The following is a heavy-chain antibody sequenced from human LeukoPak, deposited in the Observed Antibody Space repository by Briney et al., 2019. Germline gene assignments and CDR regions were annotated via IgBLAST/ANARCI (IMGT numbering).Heavy chain of an antibody. D-gene: IGHD3-3*01. CDR1: GFTFDDYA. CDR3: AKDGEATIFGAYYYYGMDV. V-gene: IGHV3-9*01. Sequence: GGSLRLSCAASGFTFDDYAMHWVRQAPGKGLEWVSGISWNSGSIGYADSVKGRFTISRDNAKNSLYLQMNSLRAEDTALYYCAKDGEATIFGAYYYYGMDVWGQGTTVTVSS. CDR2: ISWNSGSI. J-gene: IGHJ6*02.